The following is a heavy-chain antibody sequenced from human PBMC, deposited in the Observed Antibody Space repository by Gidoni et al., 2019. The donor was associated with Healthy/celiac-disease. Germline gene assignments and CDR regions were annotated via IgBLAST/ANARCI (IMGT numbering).Heavy chain of an antibody. Sequence: EVQLLESGGGLVQPGGSLRLSCAASGFTFSSDAMGLVRQAPGKGLEWVSAISGSGGSTYYADSVKGRFTISRDNSKNTLYLQMNSLRAEDTAVYYCAKDRVVQQQLVWHESDYWGQGTLVTVSS. V-gene: IGHV3-23*01. J-gene: IGHJ4*02. CDR2: ISGSGGST. D-gene: IGHD6-13*01. CDR3: AKDRVVQQQLVWHESDY. CDR1: GFTFSSDA.